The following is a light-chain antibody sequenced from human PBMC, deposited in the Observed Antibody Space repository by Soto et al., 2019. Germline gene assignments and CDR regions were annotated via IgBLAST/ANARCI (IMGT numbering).Light chain of an antibody. Sequence: QSALTQPPSASGTPGQRVTISCSGSSSNIGSNYVYWYQQLPGTAPKLLIYRNNQRPSGVPDRFSGSKSGTSASLAISGLRSEDEADYYCAEWDESLSANYVFGTGNKVTDL. CDR2: RNN. V-gene: IGLV1-47*01. CDR1: SSNIGSNY. J-gene: IGLJ1*01. CDR3: AEWDESLSANYV.